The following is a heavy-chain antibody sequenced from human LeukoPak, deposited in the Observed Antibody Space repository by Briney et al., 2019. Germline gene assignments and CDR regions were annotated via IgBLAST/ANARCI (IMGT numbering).Heavy chain of an antibody. V-gene: IGHV3-7*01. Sequence: WMAWVRQAPGKGLEWVANIKGDGSEKYHGDSVTGRFTISRDNAKNSLYLQMNSLRAEDTAIYYCASYRVSHGMDVWGQGTTVTVSS. J-gene: IGHJ6*02. D-gene: IGHD1-26*01. CDR3: ASYRVSHGMDV. CDR1: W. CDR2: IKGDGSEK.